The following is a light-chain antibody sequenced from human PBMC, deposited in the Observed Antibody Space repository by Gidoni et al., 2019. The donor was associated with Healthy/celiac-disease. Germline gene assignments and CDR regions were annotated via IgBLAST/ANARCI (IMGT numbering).Light chain of an antibody. J-gene: IGKJ3*01. CDR3: QQQLT. CDR2: EAS. Sequence: ESVLTQAPATLSLSPGERATLPCRASQSVSRYLAWYQQKPGQAPRLLIYEASNRATGIPARFSGSGSGTDFTLTISSLEPEDFAVYYCQQQLTFGPGTKVDIK. CDR1: QSVSRY. V-gene: IGKV3-11*01.